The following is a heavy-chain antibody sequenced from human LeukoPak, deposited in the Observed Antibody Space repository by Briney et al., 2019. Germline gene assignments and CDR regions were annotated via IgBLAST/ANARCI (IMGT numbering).Heavy chain of an antibody. CDR1: GYTFSSYY. J-gene: IGHJ3*02. D-gene: IGHD5-12*01. Sequence: GASVKVSCKASGYTFSSYYMHLVRQAPGQGLQWMGVISPSGGSTSYAQKFQGRVTMTRDTSTSTVYMELISLRSEDTAVYYCARGGWLDHDAFDIWGQGTMVTVSS. CDR2: ISPSGGST. V-gene: IGHV1-46*01. CDR3: ARGGWLDHDAFDI.